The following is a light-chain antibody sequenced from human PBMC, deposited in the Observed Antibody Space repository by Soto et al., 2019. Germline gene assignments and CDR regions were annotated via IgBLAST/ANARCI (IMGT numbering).Light chain of an antibody. J-gene: IGKJ4*01. CDR1: QTNGQY. CDR3: QESFSTPPA. Sequence: DIRMTQSPSSLSASVGDTVTMTCRAGQTNGQYVSWYRQKPGKAPDLLIYSASTLLSGVPSRFRGSGSETVFTLSISGLQPEDFGTYYCQESFSTPPAFGGGTKVDIK. CDR2: SAS. V-gene: IGKV1-39*01.